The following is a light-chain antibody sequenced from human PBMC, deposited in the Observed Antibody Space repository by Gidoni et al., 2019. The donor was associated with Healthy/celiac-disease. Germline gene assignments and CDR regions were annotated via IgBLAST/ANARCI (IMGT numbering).Light chain of an antibody. CDR1: QSISSY. CDR2: AAS. V-gene: IGKV1-39*01. CDR3: QQKDT. J-gene: IGKJ3*01. Sequence: DIQMTQSPSSLSASVGDRVTITCRASQSISSYLNWYQQKPGKAPKLLIYAASSLQSGVPSRFSGSGFGTDFTLTISSLQPEDFATYYCQQKDTFGPGTKVEIK.